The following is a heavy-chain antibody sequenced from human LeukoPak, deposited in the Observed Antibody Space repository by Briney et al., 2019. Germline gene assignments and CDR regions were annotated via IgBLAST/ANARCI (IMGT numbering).Heavy chain of an antibody. Sequence: PGGSLRLSCAASGLTVTSNHMSWVRQAPGKGLEWVSLIKSDGTTEYADSVKGRFTISRDNSKNTLVLQMNSLRVEDTAVYYCARLRRGYWGRGTPVTVSS. CDR2: IKSDGTT. CDR3: ARLRRGY. J-gene: IGHJ4*02. V-gene: IGHV3-53*01. CDR1: GLTVTSNH.